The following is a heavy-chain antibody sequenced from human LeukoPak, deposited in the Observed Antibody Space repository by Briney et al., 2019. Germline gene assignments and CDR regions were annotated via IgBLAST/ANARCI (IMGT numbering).Heavy chain of an antibody. CDR1: GYTFTSYY. CDR2: INPSGGST. Sequence: ASVKVSCKASGYTFTSYYMHWVRQAPGQGLAWMGIINPSGGSTSYAQKFQGRVTMTRDTSTSTVYMELSSLRSEDTAVYYCARNYYDSGGYYSGLDYWGQGTLVTVSS. D-gene: IGHD3-22*01. CDR3: ARNYYDSGGYYSGLDY. V-gene: IGHV1-46*01. J-gene: IGHJ4*02.